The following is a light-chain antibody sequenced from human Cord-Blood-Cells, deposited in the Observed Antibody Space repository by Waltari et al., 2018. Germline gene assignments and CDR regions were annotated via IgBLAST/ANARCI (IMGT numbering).Light chain of an antibody. V-gene: IGKV1-39*01. CDR3: QQSYSTPPT. CDR2: SAS. J-gene: IGKJ1*01. CDR1: QSISSY. Sequence: DIQMTQSPSSLSASVGDRVTIPCRASQSISSYLNWYQQKPGKAPKLLIYSASSLQSGVPSKVSGSGSWTDFTLTISSLQPEDFATYYCQQSYSTPPTFGQGTKVEIK.